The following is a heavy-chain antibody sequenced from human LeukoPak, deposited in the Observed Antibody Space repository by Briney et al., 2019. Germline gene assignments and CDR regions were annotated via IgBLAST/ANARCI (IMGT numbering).Heavy chain of an antibody. CDR1: GYTFTGYY. CDR2: INPNSGGT. CDR3: ARLAYGDYVENWFDP. J-gene: IGHJ5*02. Sequence: ASVKVSCKASGYTFTGYYMHWVRQAPGQGLEWMGWINPNSGGTNYAQKFQGRVTMTRDTSISTAYMELSRLRSDDTAVYYCARLAYGDYVENWFDPWGQGTLVTVSS. D-gene: IGHD4-17*01. V-gene: IGHV1-2*02.